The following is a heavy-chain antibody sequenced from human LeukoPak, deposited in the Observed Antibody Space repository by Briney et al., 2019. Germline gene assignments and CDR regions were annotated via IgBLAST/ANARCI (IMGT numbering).Heavy chain of an antibody. CDR2: ISLGDGST. CDR1: GFTLDDYT. Sequence: AGGSLRLSCAASGFTLDDYTMHWVRQAPGKGLECVSLISLGDGSTYYADSVKCRFTISRHNRKNYLYLQTNSLRTEDTALYYCAKGNDYYYYYMDVWGKGTTVTVSS. V-gene: IGHV3-43*01. CDR3: AKGNDYYYYYMDV. J-gene: IGHJ6*03.